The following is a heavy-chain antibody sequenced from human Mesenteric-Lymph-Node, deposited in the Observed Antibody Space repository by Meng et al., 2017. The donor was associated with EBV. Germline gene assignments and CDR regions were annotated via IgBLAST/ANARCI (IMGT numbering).Heavy chain of an antibody. Sequence: QPKESGPGLVKPSETLSLTCSVSGGSFASTSYYWVWIRQPPGKGMEWIGSISYSGSTYYNPSLKSRVTISVDTPKNQFSLKLRSVTATDTAVYYCARADYYDTSGNLDFWGQGTLVTVSS. CDR1: GGSFASTSYY. CDR2: ISYSGST. D-gene: IGHD3-22*01. CDR3: ARADYYDTSGNLDF. V-gene: IGHV4-39*01. J-gene: IGHJ4*02.